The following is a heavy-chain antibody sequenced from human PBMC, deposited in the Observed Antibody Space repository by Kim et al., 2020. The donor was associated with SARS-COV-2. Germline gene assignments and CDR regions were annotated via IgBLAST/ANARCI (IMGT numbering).Heavy chain of an antibody. D-gene: IGHD6-19*01. CDR1: GGSISSGGYY. Sequence: SETLSLTCTVSGGSISSGGYYWSWIRQHPGKGREWIGYIYYSGSTYYNPSLKSRVTISVDTSKNQFSLKLSSVTAADTAVYDCARAPGQWLAGGDYWFDPWGQGTLVTVSS. J-gene: IGHJ5*02. V-gene: IGHV4-31*03. CDR2: IYYSGST. CDR3: ARAPGQWLAGGDYWFDP.